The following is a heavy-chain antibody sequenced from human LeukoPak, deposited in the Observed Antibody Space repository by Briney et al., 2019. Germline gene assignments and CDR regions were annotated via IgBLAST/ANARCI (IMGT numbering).Heavy chain of an antibody. V-gene: IGHV4-59*01. J-gene: IGHJ6*03. Sequence: SETLSLTCTVSGGSISSYYWSWIRQPPGKGLEWIGYIYYSGSTNYNPSLKNRVTISVDTSKNQFSLKLSSVTAADTAVYYCASKDSSGWYSDYYYYMDVWGKGTTVTISS. D-gene: IGHD6-19*01. CDR1: GGSISSYY. CDR3: ASKDSSGWYSDYYYYMDV. CDR2: IYYSGST.